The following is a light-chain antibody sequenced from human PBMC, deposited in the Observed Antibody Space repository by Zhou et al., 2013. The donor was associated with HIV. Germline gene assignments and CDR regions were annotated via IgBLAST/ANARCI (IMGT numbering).Light chain of an antibody. V-gene: IGKV3-20*01. CDR2: GAS. CDR1: QSVSSNS. Sequence: EIVLTQSPGTLSLSAGERATLSCRASQSVSSNSLAWYQQKPGQAPRLLIWGASRRATGIPDRFSGSGSGTDFTLTISRLEPEDSAVYYCQQYDSSPPTFGQGTKLEIK. J-gene: IGKJ2*01. CDR3: QQYDSSPPT.